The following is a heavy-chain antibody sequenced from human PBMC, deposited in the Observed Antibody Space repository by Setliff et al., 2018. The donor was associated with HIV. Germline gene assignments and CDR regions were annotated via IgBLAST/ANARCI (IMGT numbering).Heavy chain of an antibody. D-gene: IGHD3-22*01. CDR1: GYTFTSHT. J-gene: IGHJ4*02. CDR2: INTANGNT. CDR3: ARDRTPKRGYTYREPDFDS. Sequence: ASVKVSCKASGYTFTSHTIHWVRQAPGQGLEWMGLINTANGNTKYSQKFQDRVTITRDTSASTGYMEVNSVRPEDTAVYYCARDRTPKRGYTYREPDFDSWGQGTLVTVSS. V-gene: IGHV1-3*04.